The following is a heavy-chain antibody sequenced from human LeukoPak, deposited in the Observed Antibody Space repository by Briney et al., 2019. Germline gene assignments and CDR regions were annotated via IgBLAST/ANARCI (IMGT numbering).Heavy chain of an antibody. CDR3: AKAGRSIGYQYYFDY. V-gene: IGHV3-23*01. Sequence: GGSLRLSCAASGLTFSSYAMSWVRQAPGKGLEWVSAISGSGGSTYYADSVKGRFTISRDNSKNTLYLQMNSLRAEDTAVYYCAKAGRSIGYQYYFDYWGQGTLVTVSS. CDR1: GLTFSSYA. D-gene: IGHD2-2*01. CDR2: ISGSGGST. J-gene: IGHJ4*02.